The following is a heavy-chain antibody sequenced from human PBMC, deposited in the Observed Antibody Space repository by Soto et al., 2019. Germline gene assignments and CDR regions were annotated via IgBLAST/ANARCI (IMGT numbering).Heavy chain of an antibody. V-gene: IGHV3-30*03. Sequence: QVQLVESGGGVVQPGRSLRLSCAASGFTFNIYVMHWVRQAPGXGXXXVAGISHDGGAQHYTVSVKXRFTISRDNSKNTLYVQMNSLXXXXXXXXYXATEDVSSGHAGTFQNWGQGTLVIV. CDR1: GFTFNIYV. J-gene: IGHJ1*01. D-gene: IGHD3-22*01. CDR2: ISHDGGAQ. CDR3: ATEDVSSGHAGTFQN.